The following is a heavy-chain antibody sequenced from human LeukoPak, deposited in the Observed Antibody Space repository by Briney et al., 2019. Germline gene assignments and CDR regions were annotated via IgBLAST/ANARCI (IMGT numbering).Heavy chain of an antibody. D-gene: IGHD3-10*01. CDR2: INIKGST. CDR1: AVSIGTYY. Sequence: PSQTLSLTCCVSAVSIGTYYGSSVRQPAGKGLELVGRINIKGSTDYGPSLQRRATLTVDTSKNQFSLTLTSVSAADTAVYYCARGAFGSGNTNWFDPWGQGTLVTVSS. J-gene: IGHJ5*02. V-gene: IGHV4-4*07. CDR3: ARGAFGSGNTNWFDP.